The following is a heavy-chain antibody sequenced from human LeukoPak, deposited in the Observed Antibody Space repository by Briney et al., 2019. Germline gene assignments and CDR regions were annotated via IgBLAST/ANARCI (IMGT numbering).Heavy chain of an antibody. CDR2: IHPSSGGT. CDR3: ARVNSAQWLVGFSFDY. D-gene: IGHD6-19*01. CDR1: GYTFTDYY. V-gene: IGHV1-2*02. J-gene: IGHJ4*02. Sequence: ASVKVSCKASGYTFTDYYIHWVRQAPGQGLEWMGWIHPSSGGTAYAQEFQGRVTMTRDSSISTAYMEVRSLRSDDTAVYYCARVNSAQWLVGFSFDYWGQGTLVTVSS.